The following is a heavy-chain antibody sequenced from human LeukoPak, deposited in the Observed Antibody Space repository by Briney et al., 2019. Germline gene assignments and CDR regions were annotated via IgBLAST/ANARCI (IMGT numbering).Heavy chain of an antibody. CDR1: GFTVSNSG. V-gene: IGHV3-30-3*01. J-gene: IGHJ4*02. CDR2: FSHDGSST. D-gene: IGHD2-8*01. Sequence: PGGSLRLSCAASGFTVSNSGIHWVRQAPGKGLEWVAVFSHDGSSTYYADSVKGRFTISRDNSKNTLHLQMNSLRADDTAVYYCTRPKWGLHYFDYWGQGAPVTVSS. CDR3: TRPKWGLHYFDY.